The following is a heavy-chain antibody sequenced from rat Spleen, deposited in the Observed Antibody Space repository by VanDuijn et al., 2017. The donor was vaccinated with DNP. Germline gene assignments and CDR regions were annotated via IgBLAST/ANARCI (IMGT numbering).Heavy chain of an antibody. CDR2: ITTGGEIT. CDR1: GFTFNKDW. Sequence: EVQLVESGGDPVQPGRSLTLSCVVSGFTFNKDWMTWVRQVPGKGLEWIASITTGGEITYYPDSVKGRFTISRDHATNTLYLRLNSLRSEDTAIYYCATFYYYGSRYFDYWGQGVIVTVSS. D-gene: IGHD1-2*01. CDR3: ATFYYYGSRYFDY. J-gene: IGHJ2*01. V-gene: IGHV5-31*01.